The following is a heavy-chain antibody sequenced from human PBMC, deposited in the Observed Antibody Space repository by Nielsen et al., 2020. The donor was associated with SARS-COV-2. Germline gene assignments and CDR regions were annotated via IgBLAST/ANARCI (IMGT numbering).Heavy chain of an antibody. CDR3: ARGEYSNYEDV. V-gene: IGHV4-31*03. CDR1: GGSISSGGYY. J-gene: IGHJ6*03. CDR2: IYYSGST. D-gene: IGHD4-11*01. Sequence: SETLSLTCTVSGGSISSGGYYWSWIRQHPGKGLEWIGYIYYSGSTYYNPSLKSRVTISVDTSKNQFSLKLSSVTAADTAVYYCARGEYSNYEDVWGKGTTVTVSS.